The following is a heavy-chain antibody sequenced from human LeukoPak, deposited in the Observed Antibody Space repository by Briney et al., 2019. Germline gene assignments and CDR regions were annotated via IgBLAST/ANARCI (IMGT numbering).Heavy chain of an antibody. CDR3: ARVDYQLLVGWFDP. V-gene: IGHV3-48*03. J-gene: IGHJ5*02. CDR1: GFTFSSYE. Sequence: PGGSLRLSCAASGFTFSSYEMNWVRQAPGKGLEWVSYISSSGSTIYYADSVKGRFTISRDNAKNSLYLQMNSLRAEDTAVYYCARVDYQLLVGWFDPWGQGTLVTVSS. CDR2: ISSSGSTI. D-gene: IGHD1-26*01.